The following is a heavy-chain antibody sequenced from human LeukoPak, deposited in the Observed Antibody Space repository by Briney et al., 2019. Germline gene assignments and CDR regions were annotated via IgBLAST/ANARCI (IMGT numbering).Heavy chain of an antibody. CDR1: GFTFSSYA. D-gene: IGHD2-15*01. CDR3: ARGLYCSSGNCYLYFYFDS. CDR2: ISGSGGST. V-gene: IGHV3-23*01. J-gene: IGHJ4*02. Sequence: PGGSLRLSCAASGFTFSSYAMSWVRQAPGKGLEWVSAISGSGGSTYYADSVKGRFTISRDNAKNSLYLEMNSLRAEDTALYYCARGLYCSSGNCYLYFYFDSWGQGTLVTVSS.